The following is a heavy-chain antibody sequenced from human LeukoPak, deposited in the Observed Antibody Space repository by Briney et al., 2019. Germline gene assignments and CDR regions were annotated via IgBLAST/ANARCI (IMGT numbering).Heavy chain of an antibody. Sequence: PGRSLRLSCAASGFTFSSYGMHWVRQAPGKGLEWVAVIWYDGSNKYYADSVKGRFTISRDNSKNTLYLQMNSLRAEGTAVYYCAKDSSGYYLDYWGQGTLVTVSS. CDR2: IWYDGSNK. CDR1: GFTFSSYG. CDR3: AKDSSGYYLDY. D-gene: IGHD3-22*01. V-gene: IGHV3-33*06. J-gene: IGHJ4*02.